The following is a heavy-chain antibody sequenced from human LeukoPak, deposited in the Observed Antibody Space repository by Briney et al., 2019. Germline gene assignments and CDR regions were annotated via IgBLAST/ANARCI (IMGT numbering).Heavy chain of an antibody. Sequence: SETLSLTCTVSGGSINSGNYLWGWLRQPPGKGLEWIGSISYSGSTYYNPSLKSRVTMSVDTSKNQFSLKVRSVTAPDTAVYYCARLQYYDSRGYYYGFDYWGQGTLVTVSS. J-gene: IGHJ4*02. D-gene: IGHD3-22*01. V-gene: IGHV4-39*01. CDR1: GGSINSGNYL. CDR2: ISYSGST. CDR3: ARLQYYDSRGYYYGFDY.